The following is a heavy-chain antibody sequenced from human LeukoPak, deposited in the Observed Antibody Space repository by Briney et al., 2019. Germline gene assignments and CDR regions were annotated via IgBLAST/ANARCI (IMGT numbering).Heavy chain of an antibody. CDR3: ARLGFSPI. J-gene: IGHJ6*02. CDR2: INHSGST. Sequence: PSETLSLTCAVYGGSFSGYYWSLIRQPPGKGLEWIGEINHSGSTNYNPSLKSRVTISVDTSKNQFSLKLSSVTAADTAVYYCARLGFSPIWGQGTTVTVSS. CDR1: GGSFSGYY. V-gene: IGHV4-34*01. D-gene: IGHD7-27*01.